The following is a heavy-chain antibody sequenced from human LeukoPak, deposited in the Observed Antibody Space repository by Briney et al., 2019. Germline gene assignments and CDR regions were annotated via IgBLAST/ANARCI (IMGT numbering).Heavy chain of an antibody. Sequence: SVTLSLMCTVCGGSICSYYWCWIRQPPGEAVEWIGYIYYSGSTNYTPSLKSRVTTSVDTSKSQFSLKLSSVTATDTAVYYCARSGDGYNYLLDYSGQGTLVTVSS. CDR3: ARSGDGYNYLLDY. CDR1: GGSICSYY. V-gene: IGHV4-59*01. J-gene: IGHJ4*02. D-gene: IGHD5-24*01. CDR2: IYYSGST.